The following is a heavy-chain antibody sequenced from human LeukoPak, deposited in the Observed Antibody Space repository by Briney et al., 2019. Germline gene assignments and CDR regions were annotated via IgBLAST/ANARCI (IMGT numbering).Heavy chain of an antibody. D-gene: IGHD5-18*01. V-gene: IGHV4-34*01. CDR3: ARGGYSYGVYNWFDP. CDR2: INHSGST. CDR1: GESFSGYY. Sequence: SETLSLTCAVYGESFSGYYWSWIRQPPGKGLEWIGEINHSGSTNYNPSLKSRVTISVDTSKNQFSLKLSSVTAADTAVYYCARGGYSYGVYNWFDPWGQGTLATVSS. J-gene: IGHJ5*02.